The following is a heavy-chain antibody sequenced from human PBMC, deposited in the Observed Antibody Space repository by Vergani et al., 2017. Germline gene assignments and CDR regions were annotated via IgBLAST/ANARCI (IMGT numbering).Heavy chain of an antibody. CDR2: ISSSSSYI. Sequence: EVQLVESGGGLVKPGGSLRLSCAASGFTFSSYSMNWVRQAPGKGLEWVSSISSSSSYIYYADSVKGRFTISRDNAKNSLYLKMNSLRAEDTAVYYCARVIAAAVSDYWGQGTLVTVSS. CDR1: GFTFSSYS. J-gene: IGHJ4*02. V-gene: IGHV3-21*01. CDR3: ARVIAAAVSDY. D-gene: IGHD6-13*01.